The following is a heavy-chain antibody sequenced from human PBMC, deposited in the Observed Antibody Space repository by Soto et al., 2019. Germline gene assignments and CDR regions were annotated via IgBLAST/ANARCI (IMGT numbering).Heavy chain of an antibody. D-gene: IGHD3-3*01. J-gene: IGHJ6*02. V-gene: IGHV1-69*06. CDR3: AKSKNDFWNAHYGMDV. CDR2: IIPLFGTT. Sequence: QVQLVQSGGEVGKPGSSVKVSCEASGGTFTSDALSWVRQAPGQGLEWMGGIIPLFGTTNYAHRFQGRVTIKANKTTSTAYMELSSLRSEDTAMYYCAKSKNDFWNAHYGMDVWGQGTTVIVSS. CDR1: GGTFTSDA.